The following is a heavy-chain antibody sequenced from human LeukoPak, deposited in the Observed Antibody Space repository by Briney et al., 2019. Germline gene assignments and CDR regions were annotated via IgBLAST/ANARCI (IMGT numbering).Heavy chain of an antibody. CDR2: ISGSGGST. D-gene: IGHD2-21*02. Sequence: PGGSLRLSCAASGFTFSIYAMSRVRQALGQGLEWVSAISGSGGSTYYADSVKGRFTISRDNSKNTLYLQMNSLRAEDTAVYYCAKDPLYCGGDCYPYFDYWGQGTLVTVSS. J-gene: IGHJ4*02. CDR1: GFTFSIYA. V-gene: IGHV3-23*01. CDR3: AKDPLYCGGDCYPYFDY.